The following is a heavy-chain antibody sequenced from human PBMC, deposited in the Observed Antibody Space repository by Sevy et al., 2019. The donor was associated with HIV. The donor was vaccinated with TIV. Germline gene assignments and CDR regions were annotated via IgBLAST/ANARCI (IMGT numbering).Heavy chain of an antibody. D-gene: IGHD2-2*02. J-gene: IGHJ4*02. Sequence: GGSLRLSCAASGITFSLNAMHWVRQAPGKGLEWVAVISYDGNDKYYADSVKGRFTISRDNSKNTLDLQMNSLRAEDTAVYYCARERYAGPNTSYLDYWGQGTLVTVSS. CDR2: ISYDGNDK. CDR3: ARERYAGPNTSYLDY. CDR1: GITFSLNA. V-gene: IGHV3-30*07.